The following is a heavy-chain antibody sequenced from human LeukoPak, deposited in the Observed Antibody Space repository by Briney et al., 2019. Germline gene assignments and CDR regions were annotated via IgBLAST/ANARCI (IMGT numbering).Heavy chain of an antibody. J-gene: IGHJ4*02. Sequence: ASVKVSCKASGYTFTSYYMHWVRQAPGQGLEWMGIINPSGGSTSYAQKFQGRVTMTRDTSTSIVYMELSSLRSEDTAVYYCARSMDSSAHGGGYFDYWGQGTLVTVSS. D-gene: IGHD3-22*01. V-gene: IGHV1-46*01. CDR1: GYTFTSYY. CDR2: INPSGGST. CDR3: ARSMDSSAHGGGYFDY.